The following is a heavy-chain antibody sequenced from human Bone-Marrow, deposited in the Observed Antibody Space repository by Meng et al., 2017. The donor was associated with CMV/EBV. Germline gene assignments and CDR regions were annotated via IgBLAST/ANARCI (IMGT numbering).Heavy chain of an antibody. J-gene: IGHJ4*02. Sequence: SGFTVSSYAMSWGRQAPGKGLEWVSIISGSGDRTYYADSVKGRFTIYRDNSKNTLYLQMNSLRAEDTAVYYCARGIASGGSRYFFEYWGQGTLVTVSS. CDR2: ISGSGDRT. V-gene: IGHV3-23*01. CDR3: ARGIASGGSRYFFEY. CDR1: GFTVSSYA. D-gene: IGHD1-26*01.